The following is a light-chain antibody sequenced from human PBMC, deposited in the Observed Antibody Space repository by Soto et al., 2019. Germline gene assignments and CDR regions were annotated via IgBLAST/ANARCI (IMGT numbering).Light chain of an antibody. V-gene: IGKV2-30*01. CDR3: LQCTRWPQT. J-gene: IGKJ1*01. CDR2: KVS. CDR1: QSLVFTDGNTY. Sequence: DIVMTQSPLSLPVTLGQPASISCTSSQSLVFTDGNTYLNWFQQRPGQPPRRLIYKVSHRDSGVPDRFRGSGSGTDFTLKISRVEDDDVGIYYCLQCTRWPQTFGPGPKVHI.